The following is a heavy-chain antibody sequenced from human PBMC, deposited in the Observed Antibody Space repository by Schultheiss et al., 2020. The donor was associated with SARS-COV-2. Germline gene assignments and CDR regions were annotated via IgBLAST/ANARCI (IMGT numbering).Heavy chain of an antibody. V-gene: IGHV3-53*01. J-gene: IGHJ6*02. CDR1: GFTVSSNY. Sequence: GGSLRLSCAASGFTVSSNYMSWVRQAPGKGLEWVSVIYSDGSTYYADSVRGRFTISRDSSKNTLYLQMNTLRAEDTAVYYCAKTTPPFLEWLLYDYGMDVWGQGTTVTVSS. CDR2: IYSDGST. CDR3: AKTTPPFLEWLLYDYGMDV. D-gene: IGHD3-3*01.